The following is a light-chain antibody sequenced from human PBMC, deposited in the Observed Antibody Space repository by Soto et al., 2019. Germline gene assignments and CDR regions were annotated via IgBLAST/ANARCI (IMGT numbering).Light chain of an antibody. V-gene: IGKV1-5*01. CDR3: QRYQMYTPWT. CDR2: DVS. CDR1: QSITTW. J-gene: IGKJ1*01. Sequence: DIQMTQSPSTVSAYVGDSVTITCRASQSITTWLDWYQQRPGKGHKLRIYDVSGLQSGVPLPFSGSGSGTELNLTISSLQPEALASYVCQRYQMYTPWTFGQGTKVDIK.